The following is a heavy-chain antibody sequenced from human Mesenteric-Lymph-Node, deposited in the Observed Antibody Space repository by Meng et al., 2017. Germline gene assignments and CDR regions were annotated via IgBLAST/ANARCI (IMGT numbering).Heavy chain of an antibody. CDR2: ISGSGSSI. V-gene: IGHV3-48*03. D-gene: IGHD6-19*01. Sequence: GESLKISCAASGFIFSNYEMNWLRQAPGKGLEWVAHISGSGSSIHYPDSVKGRFTISRDNAKNTLYLQMNSLRAEDTAVYYCARVSSRYSSGWYVYWFDLWGQGTLVTVSS. CDR1: GFIFSNYE. J-gene: IGHJ5*02. CDR3: ARVSSRYSSGWYVYWFDL.